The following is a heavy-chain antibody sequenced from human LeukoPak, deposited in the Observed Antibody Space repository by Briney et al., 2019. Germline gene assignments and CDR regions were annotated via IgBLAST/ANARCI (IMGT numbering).Heavy chain of an antibody. CDR3: AKSPRYYYDSSGYYFDY. D-gene: IGHD3-22*01. CDR2: ISYDGSNK. J-gene: IGHJ4*02. V-gene: IGHV3-30*18. Sequence: PGGSLRLSCAASGFTFSSYGMHWVRQAPGKGLEWVAVISYDGSNKYYADSVKGRFTISRDSSKNTLYLQMNSLRAEDTAVYYCAKSPRYYYDSSGYYFDYWGQGTLVTVSS. CDR1: GFTFSSYG.